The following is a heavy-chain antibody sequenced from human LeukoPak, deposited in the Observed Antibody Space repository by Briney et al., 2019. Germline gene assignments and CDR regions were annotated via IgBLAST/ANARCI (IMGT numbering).Heavy chain of an antibody. D-gene: IGHD6-13*01. CDR3: VKGGSSSHNWFDP. CDR1: GFTFRDFG. Sequence: GGSLRLSCAASGFTFRDFGMHWVRQAPGKGLEWVAFIRNDGSKDYYPDSVKGRFTISRDNSRTTLYLQMHSLGIEDTAVYYCVKGGSSSHNWFDPWGQGILVAVSS. V-gene: IGHV3-30*02. J-gene: IGHJ5*02. CDR2: IRNDGSKD.